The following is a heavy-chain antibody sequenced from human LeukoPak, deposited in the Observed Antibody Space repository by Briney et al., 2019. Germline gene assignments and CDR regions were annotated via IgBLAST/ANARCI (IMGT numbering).Heavy chain of an antibody. V-gene: IGHV3-21*01. D-gene: IGHD1-26*01. Sequence: PGGSLDAFLAASGFTFSSYSMHWVRQAPGKGLEWVSSISSSSSYIYYADSVKGRFTISRDNAKNSLYLQMNSLRAEDTAVYYCARGLSSSGSYWGQGTLVTVSS. CDR2: ISSSSSYI. J-gene: IGHJ4*02. CDR1: GFTFSSYS. CDR3: ARGLSSSGSY.